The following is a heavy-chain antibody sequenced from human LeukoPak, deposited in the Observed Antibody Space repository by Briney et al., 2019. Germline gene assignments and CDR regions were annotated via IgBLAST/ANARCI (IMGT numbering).Heavy chain of an antibody. CDR3: AKDPMTTVTTTAY. CDR1: GFTFSITY. Sequence: GGSLRLSCTASGFTFSITYMAWVRQTPGKGLEWVSVIYGGGDAYYADSVKGRFTIARDNSKKTLSLQMNNLRVEDTAVYYCAKDPMTTVTTTAYWGQGTLVTVSS. V-gene: IGHV3-66*01. J-gene: IGHJ4*02. CDR2: IYGGGDA. D-gene: IGHD4-17*01.